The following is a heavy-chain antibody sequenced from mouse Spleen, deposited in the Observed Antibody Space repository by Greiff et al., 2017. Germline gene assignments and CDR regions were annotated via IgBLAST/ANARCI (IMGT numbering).Heavy chain of an antibody. J-gene: IGHJ1*03. V-gene: IGHV1-81*01. Sequence: QVQLKQSGAELARPGASVKLSCKASGYTFTSYGISWVKQRTGQGLEWIGEIYPRSGNTYYNEKFKGKATLTADKSSSTAYMELRSLTSEDSAVYFCARGWDWWDFDVWGTGTTVTVSS. CDR3: ARGWDWWDFDV. D-gene: IGHD4-1*01. CDR2: IYPRSGNT. CDR1: GYTFTSYG.